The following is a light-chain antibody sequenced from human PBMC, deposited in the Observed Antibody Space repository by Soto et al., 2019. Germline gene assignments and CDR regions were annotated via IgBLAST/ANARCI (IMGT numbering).Light chain of an antibody. CDR2: EVS. Sequence: QSVLTQPASVSGSPGNSITISCTGTSRDVGGYNYVSWYQQHPGKAPKLMIYEVSNRPSGVSNRFSGSKSGNTASLTISGLQAEEEADYYCSSYTSRSTLVFGTGTKVTVL. CDR3: SSYTSRSTLV. V-gene: IGLV2-14*01. J-gene: IGLJ1*01. CDR1: SRDVGGYNY.